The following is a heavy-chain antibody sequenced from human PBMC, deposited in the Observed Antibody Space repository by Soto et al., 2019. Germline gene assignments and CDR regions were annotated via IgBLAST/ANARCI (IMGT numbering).Heavy chain of an antibody. CDR1: GYSFTSYW. D-gene: IGHD3-10*01. CDR3: ASVVYGSGSPYWYVDL. V-gene: IGHV5-51*03. J-gene: IGHJ2*01. Sequence: EVQLVQSGAEVKKPGESLKISCKGSGYSFTSYWIGWVRQMPGKGLEWMGIIYPGDSDTRYSPSFQGQVTISADKSISSAYRQWSSLKASDAAMYYCASVVYGSGSPYWYVDLWGRGTLVTVSS. CDR2: IYPGDSDT.